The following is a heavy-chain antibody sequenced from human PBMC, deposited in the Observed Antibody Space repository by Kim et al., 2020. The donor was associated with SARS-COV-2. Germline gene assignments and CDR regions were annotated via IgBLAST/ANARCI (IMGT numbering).Heavy chain of an antibody. V-gene: IGHV1-3*01. J-gene: IGHJ4*02. Sequence: GNGNTIYSQKFQSRVTFTTDTSASTAYMELSFLSSEDSAVYYCLGGFYFDYWGQGTLVTVSS. CDR2: GNGNT. D-gene: IGHD3-16*01. CDR3: LGGFYFDY.